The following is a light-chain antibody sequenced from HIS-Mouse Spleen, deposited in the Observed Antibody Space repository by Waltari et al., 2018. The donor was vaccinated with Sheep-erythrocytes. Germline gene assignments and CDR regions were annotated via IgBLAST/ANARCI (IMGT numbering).Light chain of an antibody. V-gene: IGKV1-12*01. CDR2: AAS. Sequence: DIQLTQSPSSVSASVGDRVTITCRASQGISSWLAWYPQKPGKAPKLLLYAASSLQSGVPSRFSGSGSGTDFTLTISSLQPEDFATYYWQQANSFPITFGKGTRLEIK. J-gene: IGKJ5*01. CDR1: QGISSW. CDR3: QQANSFPIT.